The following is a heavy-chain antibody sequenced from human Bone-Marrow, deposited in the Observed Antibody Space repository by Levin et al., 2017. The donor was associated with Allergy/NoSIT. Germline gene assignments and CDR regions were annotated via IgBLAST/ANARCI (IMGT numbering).Heavy chain of an antibody. J-gene: IGHJ4*02. D-gene: IGHD1-26*01. CDR3: ARDLVIVGATQAEDY. Sequence: ASVKVSCKASGYTFTSYGISWVRQAPGQGLEWMGWISAYNGNTNYAQKLQGRVTMTTDTSTSTAYMELRSLRSDDTAVYYCARDLVIVGATQAEDYWGQGTLVTASS. V-gene: IGHV1-18*01. CDR1: GYTFTSYG. CDR2: ISAYNGNT.